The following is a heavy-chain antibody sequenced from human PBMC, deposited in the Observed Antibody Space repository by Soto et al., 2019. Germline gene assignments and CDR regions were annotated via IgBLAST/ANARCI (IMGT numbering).Heavy chain of an antibody. V-gene: IGHV4-34*01. Sequence: SETLSLTCAVYGGSFSGYYWSWIRQPPGKGLEWIGEINHSGSTNYNPSLKSRVTISVDTSKNQFSLKLSSVTAADTAVYYCAILQPFDYWGQGTLVTVSS. CDR2: INHSGST. CDR3: AILQPFDY. J-gene: IGHJ4*02. CDR1: GGSFSGYY.